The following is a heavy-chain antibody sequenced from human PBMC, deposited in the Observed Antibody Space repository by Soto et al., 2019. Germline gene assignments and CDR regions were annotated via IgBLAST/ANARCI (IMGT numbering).Heavy chain of an antibody. CDR3: ARHSNQLLGFDY. J-gene: IGHJ4*02. D-gene: IGHD2-2*01. CDR1: GYSFTSYW. V-gene: IGHV5-10-1*01. CDR2: IDPSDSYT. Sequence: GESLKISWKGSGYSFTSYWISSVRQMPGKGLEWMGRIDPSDSYTNYSPSFQGHVTISADKSISTAYLQWSSLKASDTAMYYCARHSNQLLGFDYWGQGTLVTVSS.